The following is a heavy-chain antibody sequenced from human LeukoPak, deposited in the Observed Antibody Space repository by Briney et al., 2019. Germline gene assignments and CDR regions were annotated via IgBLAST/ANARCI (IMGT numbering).Heavy chain of an antibody. CDR2: ISYDGSNK. Sequence: PGGSLRLSCAGSGFTFSTYGMHWVRQAPGKGLEWVAVISYDGSNKYYVDSVKGRFTISRDNSKNTLYLQMNSLRTEDTAVYYCARGGIGPRGDITMVRGPPDYWGQGTLVTVSS. J-gene: IGHJ4*02. V-gene: IGHV3-30*03. CDR1: GFTFSTYG. CDR3: ARGGIGPRGDITMVRGPPDY. D-gene: IGHD3-10*01.